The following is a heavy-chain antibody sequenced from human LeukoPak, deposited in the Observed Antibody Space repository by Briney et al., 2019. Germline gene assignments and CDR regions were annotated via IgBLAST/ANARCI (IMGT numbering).Heavy chain of an antibody. CDR3: ATVRASHYGDWFFDY. D-gene: IGHD4-17*01. Sequence: PSETLSLTCTVSGYSVTSDYFWGWFRQPPPKGLEWIGSVDLAVYTYYNPPLKSRATISLDTSKKDFSLKLTSVTAADTAIYYCATVRASHYGDWFFDYWGQGTLVTVSS. CDR1: GYSVTSDYF. J-gene: IGHJ4*02. CDR2: VDLAVYT. V-gene: IGHV4-38-2*02.